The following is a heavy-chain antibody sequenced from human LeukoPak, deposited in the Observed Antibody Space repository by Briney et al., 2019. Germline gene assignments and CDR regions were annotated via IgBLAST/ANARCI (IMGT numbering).Heavy chain of an antibody. Sequence: GASVKVSCKASGGTFSGYAISWVRQAPGQGLEWMGWINTNTGSPTYAQGLTGRFVFSLDTSVSTAFLQISSLKAEDTALYYCVRGIDTTGYFNYWGQGTLVTVSS. D-gene: IGHD3-22*01. CDR2: INTNTGSP. CDR1: GGTFSGYA. J-gene: IGHJ4*02. CDR3: VRGIDTTGYFNY. V-gene: IGHV7-4-1*02.